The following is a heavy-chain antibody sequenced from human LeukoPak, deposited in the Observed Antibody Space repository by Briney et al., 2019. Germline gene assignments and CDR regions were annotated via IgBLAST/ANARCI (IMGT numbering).Heavy chain of an antibody. D-gene: IGHD6-13*01. Sequence: GGSLRLSCAASGFPFSSYAMSWVREARGKGVEWVSAIIGSGGSTYYADSVKGRFTISRDNSKNTLYLQMNSLRAEDTAVYYCAREPPRYSSSWYFPFDYWGQGTLVTVSS. CDR3: AREPPRYSSSWYFPFDY. J-gene: IGHJ4*02. CDR2: IIGSGGST. CDR1: GFPFSSYA. V-gene: IGHV3-23*01.